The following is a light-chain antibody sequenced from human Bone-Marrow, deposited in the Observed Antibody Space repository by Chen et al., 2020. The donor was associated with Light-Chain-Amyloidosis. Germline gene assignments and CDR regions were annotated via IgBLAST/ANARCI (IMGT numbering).Light chain of an antibody. CDR3: MHGSYWPPRYT. J-gene: IGKJ2*01. CDR1: QSLVYTDGNTY. V-gene: IGKV2-30*01. CDR2: KVS. Sequence: DAVLTQSPLSLAVTLGQPASISFQSNQSLVYTDGNTYLNWFQQRPGQSPRRLIYKVSTRDSAVPDRGIGSGAGTAFTLTINRVEAEDVGLYYCMHGSYWPPRYTFGQGTKLEI.